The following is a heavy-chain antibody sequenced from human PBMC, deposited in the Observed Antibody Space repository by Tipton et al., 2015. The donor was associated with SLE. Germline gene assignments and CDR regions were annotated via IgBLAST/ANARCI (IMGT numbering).Heavy chain of an antibody. CDR2: INHSGST. J-gene: IGHJ3*02. CDR3: ARKTSAFDI. Sequence: TLSLTCAVYGGSFSGYYWSWIRQPPGKGLEWIGEINHSGSTNYNPSLKSRVTISVDTSKNQFSLKLSSVTAADTAVYYCARKTSAFDIWGQGTMVTVSS. CDR1: GGSFSGYY. V-gene: IGHV4-34*01.